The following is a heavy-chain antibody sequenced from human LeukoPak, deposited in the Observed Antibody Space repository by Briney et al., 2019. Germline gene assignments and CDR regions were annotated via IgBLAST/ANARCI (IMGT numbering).Heavy chain of an antibody. CDR1: GGSISSYY. CDR2: IYYTGST. D-gene: IGHD2/OR15-2a*01. CDR3: ARNRLGKDYGMDV. Sequence: SETLSLTCTVSGGSISSYYWTWIRQPPEKGLEWIGYIYYTGSTNYNPSLKSRVTISVDTPKNQFSLKLRSVTAADTAVYYCARNRLGKDYGMDVWGQGTTVTVSS. J-gene: IGHJ6*02. V-gene: IGHV4-59*01.